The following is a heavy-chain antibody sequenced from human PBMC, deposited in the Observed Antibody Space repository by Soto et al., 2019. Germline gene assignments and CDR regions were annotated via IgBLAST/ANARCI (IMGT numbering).Heavy chain of an antibody. CDR2: IIPMLAAP. J-gene: IGHJ2*01. D-gene: IGHD2-21*01. V-gene: IGHV1-69*06. Sequence: QGQLVQSGAEVKKPGSSVKVSCKASGGSFRTYAINWVRQAPGQGLEWMGGIIPMLAAPTYAQKFQGRLTITADKSTTTVYMEMSSLPSEDTAVYYCARVGPPSPSVIWFFDLWGRGTLVTVSS. CDR3: ARVGPPSPSVIWFFDL. CDR1: GGSFRTYA.